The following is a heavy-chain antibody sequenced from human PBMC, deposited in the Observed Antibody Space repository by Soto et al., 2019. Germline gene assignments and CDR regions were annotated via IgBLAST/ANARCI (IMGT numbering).Heavy chain of an antibody. CDR1: GFTFSSYS. D-gene: IGHD5-12*01. CDR2: ISSSSSTI. J-gene: IGHJ4*02. V-gene: IGHV3-48*04. Sequence: GGSLRLSCAASGFTFSSYSMNWVRQAPGKGLEWVSYISSSSSTIYYADSVKGRFTISRDNAKNSLYLQMNSLRAEDTAVYYCARAGNYPQIVATIVGFDYWGQGTLVTVSS. CDR3: ARAGNYPQIVATIVGFDY.